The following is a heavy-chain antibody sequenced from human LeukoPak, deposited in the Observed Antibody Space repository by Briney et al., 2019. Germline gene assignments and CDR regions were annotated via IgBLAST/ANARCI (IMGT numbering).Heavy chain of an antibody. CDR2: ISYDGSNK. CDR3: AKEKNSGYDIGGDYFDY. J-gene: IGHJ4*02. Sequence: PGGSLRLSCAASGFTFSSYGMPWVRQAPGKGLEWVAVISYDGSNKYYADSVKGRFTISRDNSKNTLYLQMNSLRAEDTAVYYCAKEKNSGYDIGGDYFDYWGQGTLVTVSS. V-gene: IGHV3-30*18. D-gene: IGHD5-12*01. CDR1: GFTFSSYG.